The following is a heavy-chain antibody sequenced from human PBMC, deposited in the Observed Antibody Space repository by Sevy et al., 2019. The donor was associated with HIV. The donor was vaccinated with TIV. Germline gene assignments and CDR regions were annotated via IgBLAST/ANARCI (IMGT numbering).Heavy chain of an antibody. CDR2: TYYSGST. V-gene: IGHV4-59*08. Sequence: SETLSLTCTVSGGSISSYYWSWIRQPPGKGLEWIGYTYYSGSTNYNPSLKSRVTISVDTSKNQFSLKLSSVTAADTAVYYCARQWVGATRAYYYYYMDVWGKGTTVTVSS. J-gene: IGHJ6*03. CDR3: ARQWVGATRAYYYYYMDV. CDR1: GGSISSYY. D-gene: IGHD1-26*01.